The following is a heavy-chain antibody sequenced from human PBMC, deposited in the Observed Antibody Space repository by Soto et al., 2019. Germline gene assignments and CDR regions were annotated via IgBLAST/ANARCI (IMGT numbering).Heavy chain of an antibody. CDR2: ISGSGGST. V-gene: IGHV3-23*01. J-gene: IGHJ6*02. CDR3: AKDQGSSWYVPYYYYYGMDV. CDR1: GFTFSSYA. D-gene: IGHD6-13*01. Sequence: GGSPRLSCAASGFTFSSYAMSWVRQAPGKGLEWVSAISGSGGSTYYADSVKGRFTISRDNSKNTLYLQMNSLRAEDTAVYYCAKDQGSSWYVPYYYYYGMDVWGQGTTVTVSS.